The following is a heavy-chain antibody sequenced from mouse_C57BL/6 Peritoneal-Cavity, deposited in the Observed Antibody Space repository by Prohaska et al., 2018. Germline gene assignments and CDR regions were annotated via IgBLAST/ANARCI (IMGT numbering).Heavy chain of an antibody. V-gene: IGHV14-4*01. CDR1: GFNIKDDY. CDR2: IDPENGDT. D-gene: IGHD2-2*01. Sequence: EVQLQQSGAELVRPGASVKLSCTASGFNIKDDYMHWVKQRPEQGLEWIGWIDPENGDTEYASKFQGKATITADTSSNTAYLQLSSLTSEDTAVYYCTFYGYDVYAMDYWGQGTSVTVSS. CDR3: TFYGYDVYAMDY. J-gene: IGHJ4*01.